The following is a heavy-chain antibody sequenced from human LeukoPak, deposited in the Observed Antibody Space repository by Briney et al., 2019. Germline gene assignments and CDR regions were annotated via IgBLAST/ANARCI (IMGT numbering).Heavy chain of an antibody. V-gene: IGHV3-49*04. Sequence: GGSLRLSCAASGFTFSSYSMNWVRQAPGMGLEWVGFIRSKPHGETTEYAASVRGRFIISRDDSKSIAYLQVNSLKTEDTAMYYCTRSYNYYDSSGYYGFDYWGQGTLVTVSS. D-gene: IGHD3-22*01. CDR1: GFTFSSYS. J-gene: IGHJ4*02. CDR3: TRSYNYYDSSGYYGFDY. CDR2: IRSKPHGETT.